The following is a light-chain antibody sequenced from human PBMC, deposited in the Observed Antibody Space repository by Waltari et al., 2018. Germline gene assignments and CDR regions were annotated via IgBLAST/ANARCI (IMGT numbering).Light chain of an antibody. Sequence: AIQLTQSPSPLSPSVGHRIPITCRASQDIASALAWYVQKPGKAPQLLIYDASTLESGVPSRFSGSGSGTDFTLSISGLQPEDFATYYCQQFINYPLTFGPGTTVDIK. V-gene: IGKV1D-13*01. CDR2: DAS. J-gene: IGKJ3*01. CDR1: QDIASA. CDR3: QQFINYPLT.